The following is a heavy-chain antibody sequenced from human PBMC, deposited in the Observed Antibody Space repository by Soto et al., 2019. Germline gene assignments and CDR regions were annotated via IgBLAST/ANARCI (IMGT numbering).Heavy chain of an antibody. D-gene: IGHD2-21*01. Sequence: PGGSLRLSCAASGFTFSNYAIHWVRQAPGKGPEWVAVISYGGSDKYYADSVKGRFTISRDNSKNMLYLQMNSLRAEDTAVYYCARGPGTFSYVDYWGQGTLVTVSS. V-gene: IGHV3-30-3*01. CDR1: GFTFSNYA. J-gene: IGHJ4*02. CDR2: ISYGGSDK. CDR3: ARGPGTFSYVDY.